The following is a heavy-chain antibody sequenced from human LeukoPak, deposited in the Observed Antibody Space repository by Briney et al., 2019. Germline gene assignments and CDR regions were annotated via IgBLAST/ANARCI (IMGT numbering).Heavy chain of an antibody. J-gene: IGHJ4*02. CDR1: GFTFSTYA. D-gene: IGHD6-13*01. CDR2: ISYDGSTK. V-gene: IGHV3-30*04. Sequence: GSLRLSCAASGFTFSTYAIHWVRQAPGKGLEWVAVISYDGSTKHYVDSVKGRFTISRDNSKSTLYLQMNSLRAEDTAVYYCARDGVAAAGNFNFDYWGQGTLVTVSS. CDR3: ARDGVAAAGNFNFDY.